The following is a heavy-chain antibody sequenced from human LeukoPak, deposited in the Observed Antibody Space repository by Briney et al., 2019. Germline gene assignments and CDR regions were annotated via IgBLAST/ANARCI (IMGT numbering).Heavy chain of an antibody. J-gene: IGHJ4*02. D-gene: IGHD3-10*01. CDR3: ARNGSGSPWEGFDY. V-gene: IGHV4-34*01. CDR1: GGSFSGYY. Sequence: SETLSLTCAVYGGSFSGYYWSWIRQPPGKGLEWIGEINHSGSTNYNPSLKSRVTISVDTSKNQFSLKLSSVTAADTAVYYCARNGSGSPWEGFDYWGQGTLVTVSS. CDR2: INHSGST.